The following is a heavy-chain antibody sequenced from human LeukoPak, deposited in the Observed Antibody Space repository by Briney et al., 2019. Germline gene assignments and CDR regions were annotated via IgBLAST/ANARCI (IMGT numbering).Heavy chain of an antibody. D-gene: IGHD3-22*01. CDR2: IYYSGST. V-gene: IGHV4-39*01. CDR1: GGSFSGYY. Sequence: SETLSLTCAVYGGSFSGYYWGWIRQPPGKGLEWIGSIYYSGSTYYNPSLKSRVTISVDTSKNQFSLKLSSVTAADTAVYYCARQTYYYDSSGYYFSEYYFDYWGQGTLVTVSS. J-gene: IGHJ4*02. CDR3: ARQTYYYDSSGYYFSEYYFDY.